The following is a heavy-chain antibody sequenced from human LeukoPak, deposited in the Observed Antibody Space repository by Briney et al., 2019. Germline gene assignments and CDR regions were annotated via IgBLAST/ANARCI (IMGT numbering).Heavy chain of an antibody. CDR3: AALARDY. Sequence: GGSLRLSCAASGFIVSSNYMTWVRQAPGKGLEWVSVIRNDGSTYYADSVKGRFTISRDNSKNTLYFQMNSLTVEDTAVYYCAALARDYWGQGTLVTVSS. J-gene: IGHJ4*02. CDR1: GFIVSSNY. CDR2: IRNDGST. D-gene: IGHD3-3*02. V-gene: IGHV3-53*01.